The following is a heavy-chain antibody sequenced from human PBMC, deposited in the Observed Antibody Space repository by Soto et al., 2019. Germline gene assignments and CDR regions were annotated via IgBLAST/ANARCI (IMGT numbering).Heavy chain of an antibody. J-gene: IGHJ6*02. CDR2: ISGSDNST. CDR1: GFTFSSYA. CDR3: APMGV. V-gene: IGHV3-23*01. Sequence: VGSLRLSCAASGFTFSSYAMSWVRQAPGKGLEWVSAISGSDNSTYYADSVKGRFTISRDNSKNTLYLQMSSLGADDTAVYYCAPMGVWGQGTTVTVSS.